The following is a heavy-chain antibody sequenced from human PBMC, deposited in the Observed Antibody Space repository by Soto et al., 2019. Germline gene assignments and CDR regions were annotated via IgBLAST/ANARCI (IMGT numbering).Heavy chain of an antibody. CDR1: GFTFSSYE. V-gene: IGHV3-48*03. D-gene: IGHD3-22*01. J-gene: IGHJ4*02. CDR3: ARDIDYYDSSGYQDY. Sequence: GGSLRLSCAASGFTFSSYEMNWVRQAPGKGLEWVSYITTSGKTIHYADSVKGRFTISRDNAKNSLYLQMNSLRAEDTAVYYCARDIDYYDSSGYQDYWGQGTLVTVSS. CDR2: ITTSGKTI.